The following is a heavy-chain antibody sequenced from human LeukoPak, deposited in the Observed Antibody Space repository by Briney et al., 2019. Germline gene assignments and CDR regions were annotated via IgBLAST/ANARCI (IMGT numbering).Heavy chain of an antibody. CDR2: IHYDASGT. Sequence: GGSLRLSCVASGFTFSSFGMTWARQAPGKGLEWVAFIHYDASGTYYADSMRGRFTISRDNSKNTLYLQMNSLKSEDTAKYFCAKNRGYTYDWDSLDIWGPGTQVTISS. D-gene: IGHD5-18*01. V-gene: IGHV3-30*02. J-gene: IGHJ3*02. CDR1: GFTFSSFG. CDR3: AKNRGYTYDWDSLDI.